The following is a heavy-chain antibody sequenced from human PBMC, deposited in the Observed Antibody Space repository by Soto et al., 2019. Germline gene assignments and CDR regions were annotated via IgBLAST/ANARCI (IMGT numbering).Heavy chain of an antibody. Sequence: GGSLRLSCAASGFTFSSYGMHWVRQAPGKGLEWVAVIWYDGSNKYYADSVKGRFTISRDNSKNTLYLQMNSLRAEDTAVYYCATLGIAAAGTRPIWGQRTLVIVPS. CDR1: GFTFSSYG. CDR2: IWYDGSNK. D-gene: IGHD6-13*01. CDR3: ATLGIAAAGTRPI. J-gene: IGHJ4*02. V-gene: IGHV3-33*01.